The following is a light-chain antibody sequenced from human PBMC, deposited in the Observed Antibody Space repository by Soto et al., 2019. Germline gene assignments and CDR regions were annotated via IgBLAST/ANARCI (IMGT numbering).Light chain of an antibody. Sequence: DIVLTQSPGTLSLSSGERATLSCRAIQSVSSSYLAWYQQKPGQAPRLLIYDASNRATGIPARFSGSGSGTDFTLTISSLEPEDFAVYYCQQRSNWPPITFGQGTRLEIK. CDR2: DAS. J-gene: IGKJ5*01. CDR3: QQRSNWPPIT. CDR1: QSVSSSY. V-gene: IGKV3D-20*02.